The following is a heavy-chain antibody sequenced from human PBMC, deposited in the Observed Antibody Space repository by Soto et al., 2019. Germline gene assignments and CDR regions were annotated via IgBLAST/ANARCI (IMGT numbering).Heavy chain of an antibody. V-gene: IGHV1-46*03. D-gene: IGHD3-3*01. CDR3: ARDSLRFLELGEDAFDI. Sequence: GASVKVSCKASGYTFTSYYMHWVRQAPGQGLEWMGIINPSGGSTSYAQKFQGRVTMTRDTSTSTVYMELSSLRSEDTAVYYCARDSLRFLELGEDAFDIWGQGTMVTGSS. CDR1: GYTFTSYY. CDR2: INPSGGST. J-gene: IGHJ3*02.